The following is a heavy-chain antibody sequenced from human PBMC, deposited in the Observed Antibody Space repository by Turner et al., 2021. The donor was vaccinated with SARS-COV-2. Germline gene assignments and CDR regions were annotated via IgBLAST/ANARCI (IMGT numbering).Heavy chain of an antibody. CDR3: ARLMDTAMDYYGTDV. Sequence: QLQLQESGPGLVKPSETLSLTCTVSGGSISSSSYYWGWIRQPPGKGLEWIGNIYYSGNAYYNPSLKSRVTISVDPSKNQFSLKLTSVTAADAAVYYCARLMDTAMDYYGTDVWGQGTTVTVSS. CDR2: IYYSGNA. D-gene: IGHD5-18*01. CDR1: GGSISSSSYY. J-gene: IGHJ6*02. V-gene: IGHV4-39*01.